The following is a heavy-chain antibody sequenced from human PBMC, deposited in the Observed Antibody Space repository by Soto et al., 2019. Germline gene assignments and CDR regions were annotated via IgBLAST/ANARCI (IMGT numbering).Heavy chain of an antibody. D-gene: IGHD6-6*01. J-gene: IGHJ6*02. CDR2: IKQDGSEK. CDR1: GFTFSSYW. CDR3: AKNLSPCSSSYYYGMDV. Sequence: EVQLVESGGGVVQPGGSLRLSCAASGFTFSSYWMSWVRQAPGKGLEWVANIKQDGSEKYYVDSVKGRFTISRDNAKNSLYLQMNSLRAEDTAVYYCAKNLSPCSSSYYYGMDVWGQGTTVTVSS. V-gene: IGHV3-7*01.